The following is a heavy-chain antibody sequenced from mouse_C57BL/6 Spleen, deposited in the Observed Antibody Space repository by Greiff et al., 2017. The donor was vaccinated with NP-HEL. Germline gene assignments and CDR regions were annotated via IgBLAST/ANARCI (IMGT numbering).Heavy chain of an antibody. J-gene: IGHJ3*01. Sequence: QVQLQQPGAELVRPGASVKLSCTASGYTFTSYLMQWVKQRPGQGLEWIGVINPSDSSTNYNQKFKGKATLTVDTSSSTAYMQLSSLTSEDSAVYYCARGMRAWCAYWGQGTMVTVSA. V-gene: IGHV1-50*01. CDR2: INPSDSST. CDR3: ARGMRAWCAY. CDR1: GYTFTSYL.